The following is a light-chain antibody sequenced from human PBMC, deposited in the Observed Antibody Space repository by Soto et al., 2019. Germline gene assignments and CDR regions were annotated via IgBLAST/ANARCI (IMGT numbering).Light chain of an antibody. CDR1: NIGSKS. CDR2: YDR. Sequence: SYELTQPPSVSAAPGEPARITCGGNNIGSKSVHWYQHKPGQAPILVISYDRDRPSGIPDRFSGFNSGNTATLIISGVEAGDEADYYCQVWYSGSDHVVFGGGTKVTVL. CDR3: QVWYSGSDHVV. V-gene: IGLV3-21*04. J-gene: IGLJ2*01.